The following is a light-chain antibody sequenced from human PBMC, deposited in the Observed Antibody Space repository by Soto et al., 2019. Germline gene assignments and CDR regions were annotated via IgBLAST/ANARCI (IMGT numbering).Light chain of an antibody. J-gene: IGKJ4*01. V-gene: IGKV3-11*01. CDR1: QSVGIY. CDR3: QQRDIWPPLT. Sequence: VLTQSPVTLSLSPGETATLFCKASQSVGIYLCWSQQKPGQAPRVLIYDATNRAGGVPDRFSGSGSGTDFTLTISSLDAEDSAVYSCQQRDIWPPLTFGGGTKLEIK. CDR2: DAT.